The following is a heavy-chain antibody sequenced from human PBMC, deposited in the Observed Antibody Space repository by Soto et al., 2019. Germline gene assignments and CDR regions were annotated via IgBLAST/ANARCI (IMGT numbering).Heavy chain of an antibody. CDR2: IDPSDSYT. CDR1: GYSFTSYW. CDR3: YYYGMDV. Sequence: GESLKICCKGSGYSFTSYWISWVRQMPGKGLEWMGRIDPSDSYTNYSPSFQGHVTISADKSISTAYLQWSSLRASDTAMYYYYYYGMDVWGQGTTVTVSS. J-gene: IGHJ6*02. V-gene: IGHV5-10-1*01.